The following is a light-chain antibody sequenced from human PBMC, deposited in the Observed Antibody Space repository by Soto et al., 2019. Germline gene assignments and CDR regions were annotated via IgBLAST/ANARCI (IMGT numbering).Light chain of an antibody. V-gene: IGKV3-15*01. CDR1: QSVSSN. CDR3: QQYHKWPLT. J-gene: IGKJ4*01. CDR2: GAS. Sequence: IVMTQSPATLSVSPGERATLSCRASQSVSSNLAWYQQKPGQAPRLLIYGASTRATGIPASFSGSGSGTEFILTISSLQSEDFAFYYCQQYHKWPLTFGGGTKVEIK.